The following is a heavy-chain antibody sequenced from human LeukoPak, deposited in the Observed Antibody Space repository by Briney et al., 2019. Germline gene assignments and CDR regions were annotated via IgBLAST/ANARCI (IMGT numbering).Heavy chain of an antibody. CDR3: AKDGDIVVVPAAMEEYFQH. V-gene: IGHV3-23*01. D-gene: IGHD2-2*01. CDR2: IGGSGGST. J-gene: IGHJ1*01. CDR1: GFTFSSYA. Sequence: GGSLRLSCAASGFTFSSYAMSWVRQAPGKGLEWVSAIGGSGGSTYYADSVKGRFTISRDNSKNTLYLQMNSLRAEDTAVYYCAKDGDIVVVPAAMEEYFQHWGQGTLVTVSS.